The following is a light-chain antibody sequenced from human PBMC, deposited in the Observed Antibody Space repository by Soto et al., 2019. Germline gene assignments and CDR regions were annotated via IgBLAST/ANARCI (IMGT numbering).Light chain of an antibody. CDR1: QSVSSNY. V-gene: IGKV3-20*01. CDR2: GAS. Sequence: EIVLTQSPGTLSLSPGERATLSCRASQSVSSNYLAWYQQKPGQAPRLLIYGASSRATGIPDRFSGSGSGTDITLTSSILAPEDFAVYYCQQYGRSGTFGQGTKVEIK. CDR3: QQYGRSGT. J-gene: IGKJ1*01.